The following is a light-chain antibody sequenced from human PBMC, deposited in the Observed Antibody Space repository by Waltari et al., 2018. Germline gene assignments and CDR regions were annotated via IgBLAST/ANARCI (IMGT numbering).Light chain of an antibody. V-gene: IGKV4-1*01. CDR3: QQYYSIPYT. J-gene: IGKJ2*01. CDR2: WAS. Sequence: DIVMTQSPDSLAVSLGERATINFKSSQSVLSNSNNKNYLAWYQQKPGQPPKLLIYWASTRESGVPDRFSGSGSGTDFTLTISSLQAEDVAVYYCQQYYSIPYTFGQGTKLEIK. CDR1: QSVLSNSNNKNY.